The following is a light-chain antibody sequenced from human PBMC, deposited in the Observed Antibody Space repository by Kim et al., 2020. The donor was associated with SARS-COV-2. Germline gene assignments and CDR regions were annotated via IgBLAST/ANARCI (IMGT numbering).Light chain of an antibody. J-gene: IGKJ1*01. CDR3: PNYSKRPPWT. CDR1: QGISNN. V-gene: IGKV3-15*01. CDR2: GAS. Sequence: ALGERGTPPCSGSQGISNNMTRNQQRPGQAPTLLVYGASTRATGIPTRFSGGGSGTQITLTTSSLHSEDFAVYYSPNYSKRPPWTFGQRTKV.